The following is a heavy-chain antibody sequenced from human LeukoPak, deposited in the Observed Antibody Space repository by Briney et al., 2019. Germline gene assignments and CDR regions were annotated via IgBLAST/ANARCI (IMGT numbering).Heavy chain of an antibody. Sequence: PSETLSLTCTVSGGSIISHCRSWIRQPPGKGLEWIGYIDYSGSTNYNPSFKSRVTMSVDTSKNQFSLKLSSVTAADAAMYFCARHGGFWTFDYWGQGTLVTVSS. CDR2: IDYSGST. CDR3: ARHGGFWTFDY. D-gene: IGHD6-25*01. CDR1: GGSIISHC. V-gene: IGHV4-59*08. J-gene: IGHJ4*02.